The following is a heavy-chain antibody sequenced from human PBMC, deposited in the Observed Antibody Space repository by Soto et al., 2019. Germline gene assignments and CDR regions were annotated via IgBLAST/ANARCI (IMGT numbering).Heavy chain of an antibody. J-gene: IGHJ4*02. V-gene: IGHV3-74*01. CDR1: GFTFSNYW. CDR2: IKSDGSTT. Sequence: GGSLRLSCAASGFTFSNYWMNWVRPRPGKGLVCVSRIKSDGSTTSYADSVKGRFTISRDNAKNTLYLQMNSLRAEDTAVYYCARVYLSSGWSKVDYWGQGTLVTVSS. CDR3: ARVYLSSGWSKVDY. D-gene: IGHD6-19*01.